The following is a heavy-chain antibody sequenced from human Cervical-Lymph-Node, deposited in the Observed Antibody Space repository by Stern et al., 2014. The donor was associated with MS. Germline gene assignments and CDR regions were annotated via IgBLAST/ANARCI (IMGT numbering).Heavy chain of an antibody. J-gene: IGHJ6*02. CDR3: ARPPPRRSSNDPNFGLDV. CDR2: IYPGDSDT. CDR1: GYTFSKNW. D-gene: IGHD6-6*01. Sequence: VQLVQSGAEVKKPRDSLKISCKGSGYTFSKNWIAWVRQMPGKGLEWMGIIYPGDSDTRYSPSFQGQVPLSPAKSINTASLQWNSLKASDTAIYSCARPPPRRSSNDPNFGLDVWGQGTTVTVSS. V-gene: IGHV5-51*03.